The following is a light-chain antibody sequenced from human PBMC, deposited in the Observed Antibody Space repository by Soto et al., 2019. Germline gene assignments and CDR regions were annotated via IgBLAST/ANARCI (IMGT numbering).Light chain of an antibody. Sequence: QSALTQPASVSGSPGQSITISCTGTSSDVGAYNYVSWYQQHPGKAPKLMIYDVTNRPSGVSNRFSGSKSGYTASLTISGLPAEDAADYYCSSYTTSSTYVFGTGTKLTVL. J-gene: IGLJ1*01. V-gene: IGLV2-14*03. CDR3: SSYTTSSTYV. CDR1: SSDVGAYNY. CDR2: DVT.